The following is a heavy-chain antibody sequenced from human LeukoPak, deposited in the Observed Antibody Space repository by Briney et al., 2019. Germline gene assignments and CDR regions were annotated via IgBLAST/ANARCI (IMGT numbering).Heavy chain of an antibody. D-gene: IGHD3-10*01. CDR2: ISGSGGST. V-gene: IGHV3-23*01. CDR1: GFTFSIYG. J-gene: IGHJ4*02. Sequence: GGSLRLSCAASGFTFSIYGMSWVRQAPGKGLEWVSAISGSGGSTYYADSVKGRFTISRDNSKNTLYLQMNSLRAEDMALYYCAKGSYGSGSYPDYWGQGTLVTVSS. CDR3: AKGSYGSGSYPDY.